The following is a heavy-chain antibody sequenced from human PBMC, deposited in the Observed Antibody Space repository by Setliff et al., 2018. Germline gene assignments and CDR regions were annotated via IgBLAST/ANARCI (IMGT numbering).Heavy chain of an antibody. Sequence: SETLSLTCAIYGGSFSGYYWSWIRQSPGKGLEWIGEVNHNGRTSNYNPSLDGRVSISMDTSKMQFSLRLASVTAADTATYFCAREGRSSTRGWYMDAWGKGTSVTVSS. CDR2: VNHNGRTS. CDR1: GGSFSGYY. V-gene: IGHV4-34*01. CDR3: AREGRSSTRGWYMDA. J-gene: IGHJ6*03. D-gene: IGHD2-2*01.